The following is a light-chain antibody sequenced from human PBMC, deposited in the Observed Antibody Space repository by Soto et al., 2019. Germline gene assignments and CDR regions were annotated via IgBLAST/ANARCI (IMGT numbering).Light chain of an antibody. CDR2: GAS. Sequence: EIVLTQSPGTLSLSPGERATLSCRASQSVSSSYLAWYQQKPGQAPRLLIYGASSRATGIPDRFSGSGSGTYLPLTISRLQPEDFALYYCQQYGSSPGTFGHGTKVEIK. V-gene: IGKV3-20*01. J-gene: IGKJ1*01. CDR3: QQYGSSPGT. CDR1: QSVSSSY.